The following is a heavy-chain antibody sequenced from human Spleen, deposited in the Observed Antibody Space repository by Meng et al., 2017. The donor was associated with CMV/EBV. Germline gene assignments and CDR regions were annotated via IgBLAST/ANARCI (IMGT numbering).Heavy chain of an antibody. J-gene: IGHJ3*02. D-gene: IGHD3-22*01. CDR1: GFTFSTYS. CDR2: ISASGGST. V-gene: IGHV3-23*01. CDR3: AKRAYDRGGAHPI. Sequence: ETLSLTCAASGFTFSTYSMIWVRQAPGKGLEWVSVISASGGSTYYADSVKGRFTISRDDSKNTLYLQMNTLRAEDTAVYYCAKRAYDRGGAHPIWGQGTMVTVSS.